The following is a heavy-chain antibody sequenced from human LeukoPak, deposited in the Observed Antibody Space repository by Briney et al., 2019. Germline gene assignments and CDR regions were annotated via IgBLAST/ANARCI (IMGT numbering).Heavy chain of an antibody. CDR1: GGSINRSSYY. CDR3: ARSDYDDTSAFDY. CDR2: IFYSGST. J-gene: IGHJ4*02. D-gene: IGHD3-22*01. Sequence: PSETLSLTCTVSGGSINRSSYYWGWIRQSLGKGLEWIGNIFYSGSTYYNTSLKSRVTISVDTSKNQFSLKLNSVTAADTAVYCCARSDYDDTSAFDYWGQGTLVTVSS. V-gene: IGHV4-39*01.